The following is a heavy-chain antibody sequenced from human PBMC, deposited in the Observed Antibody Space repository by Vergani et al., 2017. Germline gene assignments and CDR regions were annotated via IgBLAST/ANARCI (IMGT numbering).Heavy chain of an antibody. D-gene: IGHD4-17*01. J-gene: IGHJ4*02. Sequence: QVQLQESGPGLVKPSETLSLTCTVSGGSISSYYWSWIRQPPGKGLERIGYIYYSGNTNYNPSLKSRVTISVDTSKNQFSLKLSSVTAADTAVYYCARPDNYGDYVPFDYWGQGTLVTVSS. V-gene: IGHV4-59*01. CDR1: GGSISSYY. CDR2: IYYSGNT. CDR3: ARPDNYGDYVPFDY.